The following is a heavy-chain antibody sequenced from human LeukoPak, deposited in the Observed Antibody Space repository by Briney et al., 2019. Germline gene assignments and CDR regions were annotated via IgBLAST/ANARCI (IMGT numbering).Heavy chain of an antibody. Sequence: SETLSLTCAVYGGSFSGYYWSWIRQPPGKGLEWIGEINHSGSTNYNPSLKSRVTISVDTSKNQFSLKLSSVTAADTAVYYCARGPPPNTAMVMGFDPWGQETLVTFPS. J-gene: IGHJ5*02. CDR1: GGSFSGYY. D-gene: IGHD5-18*01. CDR2: INHSGST. V-gene: IGHV4-34*01. CDR3: ARGPPPNTAMVMGFDP.